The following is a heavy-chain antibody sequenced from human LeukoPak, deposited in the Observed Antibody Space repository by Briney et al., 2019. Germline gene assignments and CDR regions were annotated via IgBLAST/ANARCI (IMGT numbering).Heavy chain of an antibody. D-gene: IGHD3-10*01. CDR2: IYHSGST. CDR3: ARDYQRGGESDY. V-gene: IGHV4-38-2*02. CDR1: GYSISSGYY. J-gene: IGHJ4*02. Sequence: SETLSLTCTVSGYSISSGYYWGWIRQPPGKGLEWIGSIYHSGSTYYNPSLKSRVTISVDTSKNQFSLKLSSVTAADTAVYYCARDYQRGGESDYWGQGTLVTVSS.